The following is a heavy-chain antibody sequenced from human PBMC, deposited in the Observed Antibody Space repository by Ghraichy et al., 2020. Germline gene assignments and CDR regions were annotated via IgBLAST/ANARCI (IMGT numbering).Heavy chain of an antibody. J-gene: IGHJ4*02. CDR1: GGSFSGYY. Sequence: SETLSLTCAVYGGSFSGYYWSWIRQPPGKGLEWIGEINHSGSTNYNPSLKSRVTISVDTSKNQFSLKLSSVTAADTAVYYCARWGMYNWNYGDFDYWGQGTLVTVSS. CDR3: ARWGMYNWNYGDFDY. CDR2: INHSGST. D-gene: IGHD1-7*01. V-gene: IGHV4-34*01.